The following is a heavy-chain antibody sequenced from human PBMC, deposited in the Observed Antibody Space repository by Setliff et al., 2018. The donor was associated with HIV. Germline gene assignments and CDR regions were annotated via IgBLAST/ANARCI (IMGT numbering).Heavy chain of an antibody. D-gene: IGHD2-21*01. J-gene: IGHJ3*02. Sequence: SVKVSCKASGGTFSSYAISWVRQAPGQGLEWMGGIIPIFGTANYAQKVQGRVTMTTDTSTTTAYMELRSLRSDDTAEYYCARVFVLPDIVVVLDAFDIWGQGTMVTVSS. CDR2: IIPIFGTA. CDR1: GGTFSSYA. CDR3: ARVFVLPDIVVVLDAFDI. V-gene: IGHV1-69*05.